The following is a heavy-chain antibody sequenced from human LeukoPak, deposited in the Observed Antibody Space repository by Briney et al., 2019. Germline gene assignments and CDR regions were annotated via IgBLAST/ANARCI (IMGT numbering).Heavy chain of an antibody. D-gene: IGHD2-2*01. CDR3: ARVKMGGYCSSTSCLALEDAFDI. CDR2: INPNSGGT. V-gene: IGHV1-2*02. Sequence: ASVKVSCKASGYTFTSYYMHWVRQAPGQGLEWMGWINPNSGGTNYAQKFQGRVTMTRDTSISTAYMELSRLRSDDTAVYYCARVKMGGYCSSTSCLALEDAFDIWGQGTMVTVSS. CDR1: GYTFTSYY. J-gene: IGHJ3*02.